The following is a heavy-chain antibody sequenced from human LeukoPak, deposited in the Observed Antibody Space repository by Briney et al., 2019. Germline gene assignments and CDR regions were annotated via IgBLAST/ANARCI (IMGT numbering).Heavy chain of an antibody. Sequence: PGGSLRLSCAASGFTFSSYGMHWVRQAPGKGLEWVAVISYDGSNKYYADSVKGRFTISRDNSKSTLYLQMNSLRVEDTAVYYCAKEGYYGSGSFPDSWGQGTLVTVSS. D-gene: IGHD3-10*01. V-gene: IGHV3-30*18. CDR1: GFTFSSYG. J-gene: IGHJ4*02. CDR3: AKEGYYGSGSFPDS. CDR2: ISYDGSNK.